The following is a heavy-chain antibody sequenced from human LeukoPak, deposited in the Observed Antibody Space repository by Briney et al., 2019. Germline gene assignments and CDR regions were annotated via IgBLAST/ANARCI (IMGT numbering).Heavy chain of an antibody. V-gene: IGHV3-23*01. J-gene: IGHJ4*02. D-gene: IGHD6-13*01. CDR3: ARHSRGRWYVFDY. Sequence: GGSPRLSCAASGFTFSSYAMSWVRQAPGKGLEWVSGISGSGGNTYYADSVKGRFTISRDNSNNTLYLQMNSLRAEDTAVYYCARHSRGRWYVFDYWCQGALVTVSS. CDR1: GFTFSSYA. CDR2: ISGSGGNT.